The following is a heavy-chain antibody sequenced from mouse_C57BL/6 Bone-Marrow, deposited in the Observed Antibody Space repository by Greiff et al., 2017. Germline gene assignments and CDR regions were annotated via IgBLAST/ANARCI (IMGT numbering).Heavy chain of an antibody. Sequence: EVKLMESGGGLVKPGGSLKLSCAASGFTFSDYGMHWVRQAPEKGLAWVAYISSGSSTIYYADTVKGRFTISRDNAKNTLFLQMTSLRSEDTAMYYCARYLGDYWGQGTTLTVSS. CDR2: ISSGSSTI. J-gene: IGHJ2*01. CDR3: ARYLGDY. CDR1: GFTFSDYG. V-gene: IGHV5-17*01. D-gene: IGHD3-3*01.